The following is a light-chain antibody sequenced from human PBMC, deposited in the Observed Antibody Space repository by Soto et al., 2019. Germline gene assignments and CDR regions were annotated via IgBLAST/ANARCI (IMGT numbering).Light chain of an antibody. Sequence: QSVLTQPASVSGSPGQSITISCTGTSSDIGGSNYVSWYQQHPGKAPKLIIYEVTNRPSGVSDRFSGSKSGNTASLTISGLRAEDEADYYCNSYTSTDTPYVFGTGTKVTVL. CDR1: SSDIGGSNY. J-gene: IGLJ1*01. V-gene: IGLV2-14*01. CDR2: EVT. CDR3: NSYTSTDTPYV.